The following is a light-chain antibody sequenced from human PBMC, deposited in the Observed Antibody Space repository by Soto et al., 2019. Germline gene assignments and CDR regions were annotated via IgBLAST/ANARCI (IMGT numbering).Light chain of an antibody. Sequence: DTVMTQSPDSLAVSLGERATINCKSSQTLLYSSSNENYLAWYQQKPGQPPKLLIYWASTRESGVPDRFSGSGSGTDFPLTISSLQAEDVAVYYCQQYFDTPWTFGQGTKVEIK. CDR1: QTLLYSSSNENY. V-gene: IGKV4-1*01. CDR2: WAS. CDR3: QQYFDTPWT. J-gene: IGKJ1*01.